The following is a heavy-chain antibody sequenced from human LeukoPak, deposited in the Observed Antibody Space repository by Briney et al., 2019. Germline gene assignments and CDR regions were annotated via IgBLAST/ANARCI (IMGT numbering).Heavy chain of an antibody. CDR2: MNPNSGNT. CDR1: GYTFTSYG. Sequence: GASVKVSRKASGYTFTSYGINWVRQATGQGLEWMGWMNPNSGNTGYAQKFQGRVTMTRNTSISTAYMELSSLRSEDTAVYYCARGSRYGSGSYCGYWGQGTLVTVSS. CDR3: ARGSRYGSGSYCGY. V-gene: IGHV1-8*01. J-gene: IGHJ4*02. D-gene: IGHD3-10*01.